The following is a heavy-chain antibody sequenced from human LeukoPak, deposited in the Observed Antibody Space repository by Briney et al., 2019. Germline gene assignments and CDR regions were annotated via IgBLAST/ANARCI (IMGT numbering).Heavy chain of an antibody. V-gene: IGHV1-69*13. Sequence: SVKVSCKASGGTFSSYAISWVRQAPGQGLEWMGGIIPIFGTANYAQKFQGRVTITADESTSTAYVELSSLRSEDTAVYYCAREGRSSGWYVTAINYYYGMDVWGQGTTVTVSS. J-gene: IGHJ6*02. CDR1: GGTFSSYA. CDR3: AREGRSSGWYVTAINYYYGMDV. CDR2: IIPIFGTA. D-gene: IGHD6-19*01.